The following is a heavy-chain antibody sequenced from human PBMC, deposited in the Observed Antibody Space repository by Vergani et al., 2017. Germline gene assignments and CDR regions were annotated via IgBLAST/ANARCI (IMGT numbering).Heavy chain of an antibody. Sequence: QVQLVASGGGLVRPGGSLRLSCAASGFIFSDYYMTWIRQTPGKGLEWLAHISDGGETKMYAESLKGRFTVSRDNTKNLLILQMKTLKVDDTATYYCGRKESPASLKDKPMDIWGQGTLVTVSS. V-gene: IGHV3-11*01. CDR2: ISDGGETK. J-gene: IGHJ4*02. CDR3: GRKESPASLKDKPMDI. D-gene: IGHD2-2*01. CDR1: GFIFSDYY.